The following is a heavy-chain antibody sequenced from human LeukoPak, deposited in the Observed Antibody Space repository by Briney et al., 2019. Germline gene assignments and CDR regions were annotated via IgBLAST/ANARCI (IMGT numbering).Heavy chain of an antibody. D-gene: IGHD3-10*01. CDR2: ISSSSSYI. J-gene: IGHJ5*02. CDR1: GFTFSSYS. Sequence: GGSLRLSCAASGFTFSSYSMNWARQAPGKGLEWVSSISSSSSYIYYADSVKGRFTISRDNAKNSLYLQMNSLRAEDTAVYYCARDRPLLLWFGERGWFDPWGQGTLVTVSS. CDR3: ARDRPLLLWFGERGWFDP. V-gene: IGHV3-21*01.